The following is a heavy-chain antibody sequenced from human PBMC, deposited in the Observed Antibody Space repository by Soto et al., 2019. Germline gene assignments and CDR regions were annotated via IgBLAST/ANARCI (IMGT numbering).Heavy chain of an antibody. J-gene: IGHJ4*02. CDR3: AHRDRDNRCDY. CDR1: GFSLRANGEG. Sequence: ESGPTLVNPTQTLTLTCTFSGFSLRANGEGVGWIRQPPGKALDWLALIYWDDDRRYNPSLKSRLSITKDTSRNQVVLTMTNMDPADTATYYCAHRDRDNRCDYWGQGTLVTVSS. V-gene: IGHV2-5*02. D-gene: IGHD1-20*01. CDR2: IYWDDDR.